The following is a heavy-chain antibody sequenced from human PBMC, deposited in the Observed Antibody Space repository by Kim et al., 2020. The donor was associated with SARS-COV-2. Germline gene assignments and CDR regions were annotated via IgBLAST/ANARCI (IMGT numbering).Heavy chain of an antibody. D-gene: IGHD4-17*01. CDR1: GYTLTELS. Sequence: ASVKVSCKVSGYTLTELSMHWVRQAPGKGLEWMGGFDPEDGETIYAQKFQGRVTMTEDTSTDTAYMELSSLRSEDTAVYYCATASYGDYRVGYYYGMDVWGQGTTVTVSS. J-gene: IGHJ6*02. CDR3: ATASYGDYRVGYYYGMDV. V-gene: IGHV1-24*01. CDR2: FDPEDGET.